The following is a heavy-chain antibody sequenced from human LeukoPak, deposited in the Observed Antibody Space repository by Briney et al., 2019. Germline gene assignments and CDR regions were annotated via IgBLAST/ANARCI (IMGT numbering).Heavy chain of an antibody. V-gene: IGHV4-34*01. D-gene: IGHD4-17*01. J-gene: IGHJ4*02. CDR3: ARSPSGYGDRSYYFDY. Sequence: ASETLSLTCAVYGGSFSGYYWSWIRQPPGKGLEWIGEINHSGSTNYNPSLKSRVTISADTSKNQFSLKLSSVTAADTAVYYCARSPSGYGDRSYYFDYWGQGTLVTVSS. CDR1: GGSFSGYY. CDR2: INHSGST.